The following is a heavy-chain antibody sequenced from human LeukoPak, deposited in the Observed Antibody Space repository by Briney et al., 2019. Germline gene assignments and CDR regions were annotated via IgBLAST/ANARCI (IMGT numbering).Heavy chain of an antibody. J-gene: IGHJ6*03. CDR1: GGSFSGYY. CDR2: INHSGST. V-gene: IGHV4-34*01. CDR3: ARGMSIAARRGGDYYYMDV. D-gene: IGHD6-6*01. Sequence: PSETLSLTCAVYGGSFSGYYWSWIRQPPGKGLEWIGEINHSGSTNYNPSLKSRVTISVDTSKNQFSLKLSSVTAADTAVYYCARGMSIAARRGGDYYYMDVWGKGTTVTVSS.